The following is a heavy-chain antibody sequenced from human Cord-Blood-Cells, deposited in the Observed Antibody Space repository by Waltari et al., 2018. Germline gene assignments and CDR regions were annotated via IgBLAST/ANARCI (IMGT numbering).Heavy chain of an antibody. CDR3: ARHADGYCSGGSCYYFDY. D-gene: IGHD2-15*01. V-gene: IGHV4-39*01. CDR2: IYYSGST. CDR1: GVSISSSSYY. J-gene: IGHJ4*02. Sequence: QLQLQESGPGLVKPSETLSLTCTVSGVSISSSSYYWCWIRHPPGKGLEWIGSIYYSGSTYYNPSLKSRVTISVDTSKNQFSLKLSSVTAADTAVYYCARHADGYCSGGSCYYFDYWGQGTLVTVSS.